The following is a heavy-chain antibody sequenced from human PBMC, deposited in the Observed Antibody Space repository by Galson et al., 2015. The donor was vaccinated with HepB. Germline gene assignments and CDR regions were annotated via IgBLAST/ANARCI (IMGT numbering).Heavy chain of an antibody. CDR3: AIDTRGGYDSSGHYTLGVFDI. D-gene: IGHD3-22*01. CDR1: RFTFSSYS. J-gene: IGHJ3*02. Sequence: SLRLSCAASRFTFSSYSMNWVRQAPGKGLEWVSYISAPSSTIHYADSVKGRFTISRDNAKNSLYLQMNSLRDEDTAVYYCAIDTRGGYDSSGHYTLGVFDIWGQRTMVTVSS. CDR2: ISAPSSTI. V-gene: IGHV3-48*02.